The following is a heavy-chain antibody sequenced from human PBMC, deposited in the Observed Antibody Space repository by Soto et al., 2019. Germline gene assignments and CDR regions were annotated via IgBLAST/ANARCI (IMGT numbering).Heavy chain of an antibody. Sequence: QVQLVESGGGVVQPGRSLRLSCAASGFTFSSYAMHWVRQAPGKGLEWVAVISYDGSNKYYADSVKGRFTISRDTSKNTLYLQMNSLRAEDSTVYYCATAGQWLQKDYGMDVWGQGTTVTVSS. CDR1: GFTFSSYA. CDR2: ISYDGSNK. CDR3: ATAGQWLQKDYGMDV. V-gene: IGHV3-30-3*01. D-gene: IGHD6-19*01. J-gene: IGHJ6*02.